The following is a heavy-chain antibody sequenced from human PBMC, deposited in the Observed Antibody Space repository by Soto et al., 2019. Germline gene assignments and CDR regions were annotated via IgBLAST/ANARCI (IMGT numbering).Heavy chain of an antibody. V-gene: IGHV4-34*01. CDR3: ARGPTYCTNGVCYHTSAARPLKPGRYGMDV. CDR2: INHSGST. CDR1: GGSFSGYY. D-gene: IGHD2-8*01. Sequence: PSETLSLTCAVYGGSFSGYYWSWIRQPPGKGLEWIGEINHSGSTNYNPSLKSRVTISVDTSKNQFSLKLSSVTAADTAVYYCARGPTYCTNGVCYHTSAARPLKPGRYGMDVWGQGTTVTVSS. J-gene: IGHJ6*02.